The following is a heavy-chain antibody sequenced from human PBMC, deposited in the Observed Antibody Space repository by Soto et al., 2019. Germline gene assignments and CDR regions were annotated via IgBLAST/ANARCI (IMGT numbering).Heavy chain of an antibody. D-gene: IGHD6-13*01. CDR2: ISGSGGST. V-gene: IGHV3-23*01. CDR1: GFTFSSYA. J-gene: IGHJ4*02. Sequence: EVQLLESGGGLVQPGGSLRLSCAASGFTFSSYAMSWVRQAPGKGLEWVSAISGSGGSTYYADSVKGRFTISRDNSNNTLYLQMNSLRAEDTAVYCCAKENGYSSSWFEFDYWGQGTLVTVSS. CDR3: AKENGYSSSWFEFDY.